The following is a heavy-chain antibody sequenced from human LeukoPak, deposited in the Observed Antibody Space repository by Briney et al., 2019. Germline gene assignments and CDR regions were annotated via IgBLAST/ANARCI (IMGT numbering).Heavy chain of an antibody. D-gene: IGHD4-23*01. V-gene: IGHV3-23*01. CDR1: GFTFSTYG. CDR2: ITTSGGST. CDR3: AKRSDYGGNWNHFDY. Sequence: GSLRLSCAASGFTFSTYGMSWVRQAPGKGLEWVSAITTSGGSTYYADSVKGRFTISRDNSKNTLYLQMNSLRADDTAVYYCAKRSDYGGNWNHFDYWGQGTLVTVSS. J-gene: IGHJ4*02.